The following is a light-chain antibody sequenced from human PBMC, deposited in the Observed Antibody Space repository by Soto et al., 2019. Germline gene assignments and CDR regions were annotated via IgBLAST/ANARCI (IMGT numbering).Light chain of an antibody. CDR1: QSVSSN. V-gene: IGKV3-11*01. CDR3: QQRSIWPLT. CDR2: DAS. Sequence: EIVLTQSPATLSLSPGERATLSCRASQSVSSNLGWYRQKPGQAPRLLIYDASNRATGIPARFSGSGSGTDFTLTITSLEPEDFAVYYCQQRSIWPLTFGGGTKVEIK. J-gene: IGKJ4*01.